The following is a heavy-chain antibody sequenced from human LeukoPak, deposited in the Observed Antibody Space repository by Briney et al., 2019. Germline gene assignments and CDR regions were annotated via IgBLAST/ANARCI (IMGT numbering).Heavy chain of an antibody. J-gene: IGHJ6*02. CDR2: ISSSSSFI. CDR3: ANTKSGGSGMDV. CDR1: GFTFSSYS. V-gene: IGHV3-21*04. Sequence: GGSLRLSCAASGFTFSSYSMNWVRQAPGKGLEWVSSISSSSSFIYYADSVKGRFTISRDNAQNSLYLQMNSLRAEDTAVYYCANTKSGGSGMDVWGQGTTVTVSS. D-gene: IGHD2-15*01.